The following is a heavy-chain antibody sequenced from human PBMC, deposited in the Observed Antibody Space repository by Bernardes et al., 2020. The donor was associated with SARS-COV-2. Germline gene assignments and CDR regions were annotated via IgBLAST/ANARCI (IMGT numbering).Heavy chain of an antibody. D-gene: IGHD4-17*01. CDR2: IRSKPKGYAT. V-gene: IGHV3-73*01. CDR3: TGDYLY. CDR1: GFNVSGSA. Sequence: RRSLRLSCAASGFNVSGSAIQWVRQPSGKGLEWICRIRSKPKGYATTYAPSLKGRFVISRDDSRNTAYRQIHSLKIEDTAVYYCTGDYLYWDQGTLVSVSS. J-gene: IGHJ4*02.